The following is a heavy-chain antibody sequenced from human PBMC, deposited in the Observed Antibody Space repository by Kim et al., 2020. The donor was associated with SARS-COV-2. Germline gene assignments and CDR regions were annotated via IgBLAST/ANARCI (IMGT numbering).Heavy chain of an antibody. D-gene: IGHD6-13*01. CDR2: INWNGGST. CDR1: GFTFDDYG. Sequence: GGSLRLSCAASGFTFDDYGMSWVRQAPGKGLEWVSGINWNGGSTGYADSVKGRFTISRDNAKNSLYLHMNSLRAEDTALYHCARGGAAASLTLIYYYYYMVGWGERTTVTVSS. J-gene: IGHJ6*03. V-gene: IGHV3-20*01. CDR3: ARGGAAASLTLIYYYYYMVG.